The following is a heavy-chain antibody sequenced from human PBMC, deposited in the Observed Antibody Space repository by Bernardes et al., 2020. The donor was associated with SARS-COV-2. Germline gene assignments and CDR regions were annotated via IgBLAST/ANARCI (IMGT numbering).Heavy chain of an antibody. V-gene: IGHV3-9*01. CDR1: GFTFDDYA. CDR2: ISWNSGSI. Sequence: GGSLRLSCAASGFTFDDYAMHWVRQAPGKGLEWVSGISWNSGSIGYADSVKGRFTISRDNAKNSLYLQMNSLRAEDTALYYCANLRNGYWGQGTLVTVSS. D-gene: IGHD2-8*01. CDR3: ANLRNGY. J-gene: IGHJ4*02.